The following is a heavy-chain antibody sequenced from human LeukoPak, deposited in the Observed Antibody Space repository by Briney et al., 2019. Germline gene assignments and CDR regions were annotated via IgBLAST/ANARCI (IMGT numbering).Heavy chain of an antibody. CDR1: GYTFTSYA. V-gene: IGHV1-3*01. CDR2: INAGNGNT. CDR3: ARLDDFWSGYAFFDS. J-gene: IGHJ4*02. D-gene: IGHD3-3*01. Sequence: ASVKVSCKASGYTFTSYAMHWVRQAPGQRLEWMGWINAGNGNTKYSLKFQGRVTITRDTSASTAYMELSSLRSEDTAVYYCARLDDFWSGYAFFDSWGQGTLVTVSS.